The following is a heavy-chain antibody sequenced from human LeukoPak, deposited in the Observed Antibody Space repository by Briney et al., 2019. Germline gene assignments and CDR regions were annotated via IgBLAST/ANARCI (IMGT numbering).Heavy chain of an antibody. V-gene: IGHV3-7*04. CDR3: TRENYFDY. J-gene: IGHJ4*02. CDR1: GFTFSRFW. CDR2: IKPDGSEK. Sequence: GGSLRLSCAASGFTFSRFWMGWVRQAPGKGLEWVANIKPDGSEKNYGDSVRGRFTISRDNARNSLSLQMNSLRVEDTAVYYCTRENYFDYWGQGTLVTVSS.